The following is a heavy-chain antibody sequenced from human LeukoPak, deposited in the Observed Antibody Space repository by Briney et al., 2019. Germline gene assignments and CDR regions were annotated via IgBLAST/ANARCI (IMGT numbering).Heavy chain of an antibody. V-gene: IGHV3-30*02. CDR3: ARGPSGYHNT. CDR1: PFTFSSYG. D-gene: IGHD5-12*01. Sequence: GGSLRLSCAASPFTFSSYGMHWVRQAPGKGLEWVAFIRYDGSNKYYADSVKGRFTISRDNSKNTLYLQMNSLRAEDTAVYYCARGPSGYHNTGGQGTLVTVSS. CDR2: IRYDGSNK. J-gene: IGHJ4*02.